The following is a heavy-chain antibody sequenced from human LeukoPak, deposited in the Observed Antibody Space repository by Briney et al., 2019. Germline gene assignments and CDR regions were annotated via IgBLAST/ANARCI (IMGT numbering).Heavy chain of an antibody. D-gene: IGHD3-10*01. V-gene: IGHV3-74*01. Sequence: GGSLRLSCAASGFTFSTYWMNWVRQGPGTGLVWVARISGDGRSTNYADSVKGRFTISRDNSKNTLYLQMNSLRAEDTAVYYCAREVGSRVPAAGYWGQGTLVTVSS. CDR1: GFTFSTYW. J-gene: IGHJ4*02. CDR3: AREVGSRVPAAGY. CDR2: ISGDGRST.